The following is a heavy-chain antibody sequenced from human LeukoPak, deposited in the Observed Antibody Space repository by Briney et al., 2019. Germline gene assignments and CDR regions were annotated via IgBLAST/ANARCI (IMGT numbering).Heavy chain of an antibody. D-gene: IGHD7-27*01. CDR3: ARLGIDY. V-gene: IGHV4-38-2*01. J-gene: IGHJ4*02. CDR2: IYHSGST. CDR1: GYSISSGYY. Sequence: PSETLSLTCVVSGYSISSGYYWGWIRQPPGKGLEWIGSIYHSGSTYYNPSLKSRVTISVDTSKNQFSLKLSSVTAADTAVYYCARLGIDYWGQGTLVIVSS.